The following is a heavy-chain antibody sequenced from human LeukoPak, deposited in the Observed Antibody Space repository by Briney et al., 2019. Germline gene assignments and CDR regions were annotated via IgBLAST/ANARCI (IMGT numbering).Heavy chain of an antibody. V-gene: IGHV5-51*01. CDR3: ARHHSGSSFDI. CDR2: INPADSLT. J-gene: IGHJ3*02. D-gene: IGHD3-10*01. CDR1: GYSFTSSL. Sequence: GESLKISCHAPGYSFTSSLIGWVRQMPGEGLEWMGIINPADSLTRYSPSFQGQVTISADKSITTAYLQWSSLKASDTAMYYCARHHSGSSFDIWGQGTKVTVSS.